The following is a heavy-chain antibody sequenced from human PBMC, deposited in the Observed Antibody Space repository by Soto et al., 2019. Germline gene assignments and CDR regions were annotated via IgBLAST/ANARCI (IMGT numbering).Heavy chain of an antibody. CDR2: IIPIFGTA. CDR1: GGTFSSYA. V-gene: IGHV1-69*12. CDR3: ATSPLRFLEWPYYYYGMDV. Sequence: QVQLVQSGAEVKKPGSSVKVSCKASGGTFSSYAISWVRQAPGQGLEWMGGIIPIFGTANYAQKFQGRVTITADESTSTAYMELSSLRSEDTAVYYCATSPLRFLEWPYYYYGMDVWGQGTTVTVSS. J-gene: IGHJ6*02. D-gene: IGHD3-3*01.